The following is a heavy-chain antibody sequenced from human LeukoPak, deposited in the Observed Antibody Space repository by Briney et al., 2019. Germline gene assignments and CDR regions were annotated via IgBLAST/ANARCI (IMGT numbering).Heavy chain of an antibody. CDR2: IYDTGST. D-gene: IGHD3-3*01. J-gene: IGHJ4*02. CDR3: QSRFLEWLLDY. CDR1: GDSIRSNNYY. Sequence: ETLSLTCTVSGDSIRSNNYYWGWIRQPPGKGLEWIGSIYDTGSTFYNPSLKSRVIISVDTSKNQFSLKLSSVTAADTAVYYCQSRFLEWLLDYWGQGTLVTVSS. V-gene: IGHV4-39*01.